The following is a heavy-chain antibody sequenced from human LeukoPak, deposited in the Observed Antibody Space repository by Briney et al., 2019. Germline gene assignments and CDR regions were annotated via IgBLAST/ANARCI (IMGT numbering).Heavy chain of an antibody. V-gene: IGHV3-23*01. Sequence: GGSLRLSCAASGFTFSSYGMNWVRQAPGKGLEWVSSISHTGGSPYYADSVKGRFTVSRDNSKNTLYLQMNSLTAEDTAVYYCAKNADRGAFCRGGGCYPYYYYYMDVWGTGTTVTISS. CDR2: ISHTGGSP. CDR3: AKNADRGAFCRGGGCYPYYYYYMDV. J-gene: IGHJ6*03. D-gene: IGHD2-15*01. CDR1: GFTFSSYG.